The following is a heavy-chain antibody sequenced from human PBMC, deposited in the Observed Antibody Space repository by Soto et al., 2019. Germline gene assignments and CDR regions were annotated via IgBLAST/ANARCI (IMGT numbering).Heavy chain of an antibody. CDR2: ISYDGSNK. V-gene: IGHV3-30-3*01. CDR1: GFTFSSYA. D-gene: IGHD3-16*01. Sequence: QVQLVESGGGVVQPGRSLRLSCAASGFTFSSYAMHWVRQAPGKGLEWVAVISYDGSNKYYADSVKGRFTISRDNSKNTLYLQMNSLRAEDTAVYYCARDRGGGDNYYGMDVWGQGTTVTVSS. J-gene: IGHJ6*02. CDR3: ARDRGGGDNYYGMDV.